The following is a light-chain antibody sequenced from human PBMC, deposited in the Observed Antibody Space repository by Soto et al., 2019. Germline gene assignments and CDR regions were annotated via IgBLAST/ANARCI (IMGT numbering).Light chain of an antibody. CDR1: QGISSA. J-gene: IGKJ5*01. CDR3: QQANAFPLP. V-gene: IGKV1-13*02. CDR2: DAS. Sequence: AIQLTQSPSSLSASVEDRVTITCRASQGISSALAWYQQKSGKAPKLLIYDASSLESGVPSRFSGSGSGTHFTLTISSLQPEDFATYYCQQANAFPLPFGQGTRLEIK.